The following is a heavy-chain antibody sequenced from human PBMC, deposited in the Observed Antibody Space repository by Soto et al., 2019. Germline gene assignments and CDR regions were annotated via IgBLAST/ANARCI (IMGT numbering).Heavy chain of an antibody. CDR1: GGSLSTSNW. CDR2: IYHSGST. V-gene: IGHV4-4*02. J-gene: IGHJ4*02. D-gene: IGHD1-7*01. Sequence: SETLSLTCAVSGGSLSTSNWWNWVRQPPGKGLEWIGEIYHSGSTNFNPSLKSRVTMSVDKSKNQFSLNLGSVTAADTALYYCARSRSGTSFFEYWGQGILVTVSS. CDR3: ARSRSGTSFFEY.